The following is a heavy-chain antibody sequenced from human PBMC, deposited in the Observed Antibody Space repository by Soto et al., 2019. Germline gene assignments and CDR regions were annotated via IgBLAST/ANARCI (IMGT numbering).Heavy chain of an antibody. CDR1: GFTFSDYY. Sequence: GGSLRLSCAASGFTFSDYYMSWIRQAPGKGLEWVSYISSSSSYTNYADSVKGRFTISRDNAKNSLYLQMNSLRAEDTAVYYCARHKTGRYDSSGYYRPYYFDYWGQGTLVTVSS. V-gene: IGHV3-11*06. J-gene: IGHJ4*02. CDR3: ARHKTGRYDSSGYYRPYYFDY. CDR2: ISSSSSYT. D-gene: IGHD3-22*01.